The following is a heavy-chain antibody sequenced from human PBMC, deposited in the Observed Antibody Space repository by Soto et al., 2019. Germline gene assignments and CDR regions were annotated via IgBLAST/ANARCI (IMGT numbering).Heavy chain of an antibody. CDR3: VKYCSSTLCNGVATRTFDY. CDR2: ISSSGSSV. J-gene: IGHJ4*02. V-gene: IGHV3-48*03. D-gene: IGHD5-12*01. Sequence: GGSLRLSCAASRFTFSTYEMHWVRQAPGKGLEWVSCISSSGSSVYYADSVKGRFTISRDNSRNSLYLQMNSLRDEDTALYYCVKYCSSTLCNGVATRTFDYWGQGALVTVSS. CDR1: RFTFSTYE.